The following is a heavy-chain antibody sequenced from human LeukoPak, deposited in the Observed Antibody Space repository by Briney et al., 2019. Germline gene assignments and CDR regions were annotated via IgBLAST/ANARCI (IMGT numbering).Heavy chain of an antibody. V-gene: IGHV1-8*01. CDR2: MNPNSGNT. Sequence: GASVKVSCKASGYAFTSYGINWVRQATGQGLEWMGWMNPNSGNTGYAQKFQGRVTMTRDTSISTAYKELSSLRSEDTAVYYCARGAVYGSGSYYNGFDPWGQGTLVTVSS. D-gene: IGHD3-10*01. CDR1: GYAFTSYG. CDR3: ARGAVYGSGSYYNGFDP. J-gene: IGHJ5*02.